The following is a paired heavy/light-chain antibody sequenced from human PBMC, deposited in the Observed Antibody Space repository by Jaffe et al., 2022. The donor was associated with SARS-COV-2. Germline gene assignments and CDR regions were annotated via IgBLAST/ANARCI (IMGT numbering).Light chain of an antibody. CDR2: GAS. CDR3: HQYYDWPRT. Sequence: EIVMTQSPATLSVSPGERATLSCRASQSVNNKLAWYQQKPGQAPRLLIEGASTRATDIPARFSGSGSGTEFSLTISSLQSEDFAVYYCHQYYDWPRTFGQGTKV. J-gene: IGKJ1*01. V-gene: IGKV3-15*01. CDR1: QSVNNK.
Heavy chain of an antibody. D-gene: IGHD3-10*01. Sequence: QVQLVESGGGVAQPGRSLRLSCAASGFTFRSYAMHWVRQAPGKGLEWVAGIWFDGSNKYYVESVKGRFAISRDNSKDTLYLEMNSLRAEDTAVYYCARDRTVGVIPHYFDYWGRGTLVTVSS. CDR3: ARDRTVGVIPHYFDY. CDR1: GFTFRSYA. CDR2: IWFDGSNK. V-gene: IGHV3-33*01. J-gene: IGHJ4*02.